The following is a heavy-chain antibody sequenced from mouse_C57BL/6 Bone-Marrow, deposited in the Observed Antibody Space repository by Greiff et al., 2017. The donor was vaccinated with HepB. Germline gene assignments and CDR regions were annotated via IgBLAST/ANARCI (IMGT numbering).Heavy chain of an antibody. CDR1: GFTFSSYG. J-gene: IGHJ4*01. V-gene: IGHV5-6*01. CDR2: ISSGGSYT. CDR3: ARERLFAMDY. D-gene: IGHD1-1*02. Sequence: EVKVVESGGDLVKPGGSLKLSCAASGFTFSSYGMSLVRPTPDKRLEWVATISSGGSYTYYPDSVKGRFTISRDNAKNTLYLQMSSLKSEDTAMYYCARERLFAMDYWGQGTSVTVSS.